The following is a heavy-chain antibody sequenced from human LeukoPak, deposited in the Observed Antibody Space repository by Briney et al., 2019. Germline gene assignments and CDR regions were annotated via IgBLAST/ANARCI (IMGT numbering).Heavy chain of an antibody. Sequence: GGYLRLSCAASGFTFSNAWMSWVRQAPGKGLEWGGRIKSKTAGGTTDYAATVKGRDSISRADSKNTLYLQMNSLKTADTAVYYCTTGLSQWTEDYFDYWGQGTLVTVSS. CDR1: GFTFSNAW. J-gene: IGHJ4*02. D-gene: IGHD6-19*01. V-gene: IGHV3-15*01. CDR3: TTGLSQWTEDYFDY. CDR2: IKSKTAGGTT.